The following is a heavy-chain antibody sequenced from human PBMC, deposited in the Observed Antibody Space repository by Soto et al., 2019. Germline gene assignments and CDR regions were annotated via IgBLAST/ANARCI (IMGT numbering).Heavy chain of an antibody. CDR2: IYYSGSA. CDR1: GGSISSYY. Sequence: PSETLSLTCTVSGGSISSYYWSWIRQPPGKGLEYIGYIYYSGSANYNPSLKSRVTMSVDTSKNQFSLKLSSVTAADTAVYYCARAELGLPATWAFDTWGQGTLVTLSS. J-gene: IGHJ5*02. V-gene: IGHV4-59*01. D-gene: IGHD1-26*01. CDR3: ARAELGLPATWAFDT.